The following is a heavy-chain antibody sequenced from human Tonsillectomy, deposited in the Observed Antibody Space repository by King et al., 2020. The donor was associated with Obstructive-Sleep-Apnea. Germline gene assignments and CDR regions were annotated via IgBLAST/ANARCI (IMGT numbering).Heavy chain of an antibody. J-gene: IGHJ4*02. Sequence: QLVQSGGGVVQPGRSLRLSCAASGFTFSSYGMHWVRQAPGKGLEWVAFIRYDGSNKNYADSVKGRFSISRDNSKNTLYLQMSRLRAEDTAVYYCAKASGPDFDYWGQGTPATVSS. CDR2: IRYDGSNK. V-gene: IGHV3-30*02. CDR3: AKASGPDFDY. CDR1: GFTFSSYG.